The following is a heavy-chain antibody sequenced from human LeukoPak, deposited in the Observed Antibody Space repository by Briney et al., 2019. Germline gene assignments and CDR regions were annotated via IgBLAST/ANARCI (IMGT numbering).Heavy chain of an antibody. CDR2: IYYSGST. J-gene: IGHJ3*02. Sequence: SETLSLTCTVSGGSISSSSYYWGWIRQPPGKGLEWIRCIYYSGSTYYNPSLKSRVTISVDTSKNQFSLKLSSVTAADTAVYYCARLAPVTTVTRDAFDIWGQGTMVTVSS. CDR1: GGSISSSSYY. CDR3: ARLAPVTTVTRDAFDI. D-gene: IGHD4-17*01. V-gene: IGHV4-39*01.